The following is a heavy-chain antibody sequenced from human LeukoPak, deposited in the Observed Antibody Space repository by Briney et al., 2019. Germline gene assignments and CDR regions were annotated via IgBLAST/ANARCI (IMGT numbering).Heavy chain of an antibody. V-gene: IGHV3-9*03. D-gene: IGHD6-6*01. CDR2: ISWNSGSI. CDR3: AKDMGDSIAARPGAFDY. Sequence: GVSLRLSCAASGFTFDDYAMHWVRQSPGKGVEWVSGISWNSGSIGYADSVKGRFTISRDNDKNSLYLQMNSLRAEDMALYYCAKDMGDSIAARPGAFDYWGQGTLVTVSS. CDR1: GFTFDDYA. J-gene: IGHJ4*02.